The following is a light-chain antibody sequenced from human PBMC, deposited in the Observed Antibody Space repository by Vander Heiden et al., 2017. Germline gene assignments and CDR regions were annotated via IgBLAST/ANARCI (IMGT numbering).Light chain of an antibody. CDR2: QDS. CDR3: QAWDSSTVV. V-gene: IGLV3-1*01. CDR1: KLGDKY. Sequence: SSELTQPPSLSVSPGQTISTTSSADKLGDKYASWYQQKPGQSPVLFIFQDSRRPSGIPERFSGSISGNTATLTISRTQAMDEADYYCQAWDSSTVVFGGGTKLTV. J-gene: IGLJ2*01.